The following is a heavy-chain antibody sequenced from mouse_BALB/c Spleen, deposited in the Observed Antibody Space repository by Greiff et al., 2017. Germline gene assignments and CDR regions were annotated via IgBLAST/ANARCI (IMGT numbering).Heavy chain of an antibody. CDR2: ISSGGSYT. CDR1: GFTFSSYG. Sequence: DVMLVESGGGLVQPGGSLKLSCAASGFTFSSYGMSWVRQTPDKRLEWVATISSGGSYTYYPDSVKGRFTISRDNAKNTLYLQMSSLKSEDTAMYYCARDDYYAMDYWGQGTSVTVSS. J-gene: IGHJ4*01. CDR3: ARDDYYAMDY. V-gene: IGHV5-6*03.